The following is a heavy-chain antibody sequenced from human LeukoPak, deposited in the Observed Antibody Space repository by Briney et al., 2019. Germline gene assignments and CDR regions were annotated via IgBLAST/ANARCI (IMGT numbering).Heavy chain of an antibody. Sequence: SETLSLTCTVWGGSISSYYWSWLRQPPGKGVEGVGYIYYSGRTNYNPSLKTRVTISVHTSKNQFSLKLSSVTAADTAVYYCARVIWDGSGSYFDYWGQGTLVTVSS. CDR1: GGSISSYY. D-gene: IGHD3-10*01. CDR2: IYYSGRT. CDR3: ARVIWDGSGSYFDY. J-gene: IGHJ4*02. V-gene: IGHV4-59*01.